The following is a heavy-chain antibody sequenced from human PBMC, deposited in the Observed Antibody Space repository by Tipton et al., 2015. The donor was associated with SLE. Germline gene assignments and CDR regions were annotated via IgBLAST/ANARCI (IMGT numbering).Heavy chain of an antibody. D-gene: IGHD3/OR15-3a*01. CDR2: IYNGGTT. V-gene: IGHV4-39*01. J-gene: IGHJ4*02. CDR3: IGVRDWLLHFHY. Sequence: TLSLTCTVSGGSISISNYYWGWIRQSPGKGLEWIGNIYNGGTTYYNPSLKSRATISVDVSKNQFSLKLSSMTAADTAVYYCIGVRDWLLHFHYWGQGTLVTVSS. CDR1: GGSISISNYY.